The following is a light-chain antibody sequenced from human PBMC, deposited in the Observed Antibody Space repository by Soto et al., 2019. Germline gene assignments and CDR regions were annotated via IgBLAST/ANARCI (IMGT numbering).Light chain of an antibody. CDR3: CSYAGSSTWV. J-gene: IGLJ3*02. Sequence: QSALTQPASVSGSPGQSITISCTGTSSDVGSYNLVSWYQQHPGKAPKLMIYEGSKRPSGVSNRFSGSKSGNTASLTISGRQAEDGADYYCCSYAGSSTWVFGGGTQLTV. CDR1: SSDVGSYNL. V-gene: IGLV2-23*01. CDR2: EGS.